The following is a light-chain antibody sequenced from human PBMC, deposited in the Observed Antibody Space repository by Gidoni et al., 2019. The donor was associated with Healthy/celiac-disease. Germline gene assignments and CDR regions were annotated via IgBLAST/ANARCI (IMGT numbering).Light chain of an antibody. Sequence: EIVMTQSPATLSVSPGERATLSCRASQSVSSNLAWYQQKPGLAPRLLIYGASTRATGIPARFSGSGSGTEFTLTISSLQSEDFAVYYCQQYNNWPITFXQXTRLEIK. V-gene: IGKV3-15*01. CDR2: GAS. CDR1: QSVSSN. J-gene: IGKJ5*01. CDR3: QQYNNWPIT.